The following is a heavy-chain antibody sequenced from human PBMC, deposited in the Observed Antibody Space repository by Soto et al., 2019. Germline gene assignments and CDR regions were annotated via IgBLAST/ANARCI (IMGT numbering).Heavy chain of an antibody. Sequence: GGSLRLSCAASGFTFSSYSMNWVRQAPGKGLEWVSSISSSSSYIYYADSVKGRFTISRDNAKNSLYLQMNSLRAEDTAVYYCASRDYGDYDYYYGMDVWGQGTTVTVSS. V-gene: IGHV3-21*01. J-gene: IGHJ6*02. D-gene: IGHD4-17*01. CDR1: GFTFSSYS. CDR2: ISSSSSYI. CDR3: ASRDYGDYDYYYGMDV.